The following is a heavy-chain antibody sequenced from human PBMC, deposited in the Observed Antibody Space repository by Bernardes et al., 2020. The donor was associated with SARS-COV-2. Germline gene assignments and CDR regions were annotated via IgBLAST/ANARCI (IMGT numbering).Heavy chain of an antibody. CDR3: AREEGGYDFGEGFDY. V-gene: IGHV1-18*04. D-gene: IGHD5-12*01. J-gene: IGHJ4*02. CDR2: ISAYNGNT. Sequence: ASVKVSCKASGYTFTTYGISWVRQAPGQGLEWMGWISAYNGNTNYAQKLQGRVTMTTDTATSTAYMELRSLRSDDTAVYYCAREEGGYDFGEGFDYWGQGTLVTVSS. CDR1: GYTFTTYG.